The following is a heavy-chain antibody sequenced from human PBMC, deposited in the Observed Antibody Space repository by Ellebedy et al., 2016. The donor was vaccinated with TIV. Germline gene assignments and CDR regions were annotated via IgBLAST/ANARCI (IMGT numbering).Heavy chain of an antibody. CDR2: INPRSGVT. J-gene: IGHJ4*02. V-gene: IGHV1-2*02. D-gene: IGHD6-19*01. Sequence: ASVKVSCXAFGYTFTAYSMHWVRQAPGQGLEWMGWINPRSGVTKYAQKFQGRVTMTRDTSASITTAYMELSSLRSDDTAIYYCARDRTVAVAVFGTDFWGQGTLVTVSS. CDR3: ARDRTVAVAVFGTDF. CDR1: GYTFTAYS.